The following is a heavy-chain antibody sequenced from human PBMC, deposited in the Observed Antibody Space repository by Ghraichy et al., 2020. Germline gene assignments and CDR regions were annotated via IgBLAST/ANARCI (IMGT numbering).Heavy chain of an antibody. Sequence: SETLSLTCTISGGSISSYSWSWFRQPPGRGLEWIGYIHYSGSTNYNPSLKSRVTISLDTSKNQFSLKLSSVTAADTAVYYCARLVRQWLDFDSWGQGTLVTVSS. J-gene: IGHJ4*02. CDR2: IHYSGST. CDR3: ARLVRQWLDFDS. CDR1: GGSISSYS. D-gene: IGHD6-19*01. V-gene: IGHV4-59*08.